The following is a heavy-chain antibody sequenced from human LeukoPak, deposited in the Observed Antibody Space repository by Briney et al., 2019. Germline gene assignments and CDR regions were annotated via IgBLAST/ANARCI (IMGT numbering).Heavy chain of an antibody. J-gene: IGHJ4*02. CDR3: ARDEDPYFDY. CDR1: GGSFSGYY. D-gene: IGHD2-15*01. CDR2: IYTSGST. V-gene: IGHV4-4*07. Sequence: PSETLSLTCAVYGGSFSGYYWSWIRQPAGKGLEWIGRIYTSGSTNYNPSLKSRVTISVDTSKNQFSLKLSSVTAADTAVYYCARDEDPYFDYWGQGTLVTVSS.